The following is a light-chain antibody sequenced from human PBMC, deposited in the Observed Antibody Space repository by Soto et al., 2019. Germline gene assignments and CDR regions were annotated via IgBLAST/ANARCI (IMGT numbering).Light chain of an antibody. CDR2: GAS. V-gene: IGKV3-20*01. J-gene: IGKJ4*01. CDR3: QQYGSSLLLT. CDR1: QSVGSG. Sequence: EIVLTQSPGTLSLSPGERATLSRRASQSVGSGLSWYQQKPDQAPRLLRYGASSRATGIPDRFSGSGSGTDFTLTISRLEPEDFAVYYGQQYGSSLLLTFGGGTKVDIK.